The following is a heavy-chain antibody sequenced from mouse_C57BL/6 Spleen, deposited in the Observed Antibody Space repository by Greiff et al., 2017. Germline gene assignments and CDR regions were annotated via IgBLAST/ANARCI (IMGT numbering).Heavy chain of an antibody. J-gene: IGHJ2*01. Sequence: EVKVEESEGGLVQPGSSMKLSCTASGFTFSDYYMAWVRQVPEKGLEWVANINYDGSSTYYLDSLKSRFIISRDNAKNILYLQMSSLKSEDTATYYCARVYDGYYGDYFDYWGQGTTLTVSS. CDR3: ARVYDGYYGDYFDY. CDR1: GFTFSDYY. V-gene: IGHV5-16*01. CDR2: INYDGSST. D-gene: IGHD2-3*01.